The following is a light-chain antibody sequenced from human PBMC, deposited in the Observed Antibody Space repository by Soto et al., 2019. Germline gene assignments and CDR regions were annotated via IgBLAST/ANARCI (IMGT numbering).Light chain of an antibody. CDR2: GAS. J-gene: IGKJ4*01. CDR1: QSISSNY. Sequence: EIVLTQSPGTLSLSPGERATLSCRASQSISSNYLAWYQPRPGQAPMVLIYGASSRATGIPDRFSGSGSGRNFPLTISRLEPEDFAVYYCQQYGTSPLTFGGGTKVEIK. CDR3: QQYGTSPLT. V-gene: IGKV3-20*01.